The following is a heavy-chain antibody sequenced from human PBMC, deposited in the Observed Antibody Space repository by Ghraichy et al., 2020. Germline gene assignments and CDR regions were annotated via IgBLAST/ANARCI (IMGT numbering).Heavy chain of an antibody. J-gene: IGHJ4*02. CDR3: ASDTAKLGFDY. V-gene: IGHV3-7*03. Sequence: GGSLRLSCVASGFTFSSYWMSWVRQTPGKGLEWVANIKQDGSQKYYVDSVKGRFSISRDNAKSSLYLQMNSLRVEDTAVYYCASDTAKLGFDYWGQGTLVTVSS. CDR1: GFTFSSYW. D-gene: IGHD5-18*01. CDR2: IKQDGSQK.